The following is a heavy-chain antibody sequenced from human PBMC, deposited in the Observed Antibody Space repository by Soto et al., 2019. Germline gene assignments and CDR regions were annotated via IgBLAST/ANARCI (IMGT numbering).Heavy chain of an antibody. D-gene: IGHD6-13*01. CDR2: INAGNGNT. CDR3: AREYSSSPYYYYYYMDV. Sequence: QVQLVQSGAEVKKPGASVKVSCKASGYTFTSYAMHWVRQAPGQRLEWMGWINAGNGNTKYSQKFQGRVTITRDTSASTAYMELSSLRSEDTAVYYCAREYSSSPYYYYYYMDVWGKGTTVTVSS. J-gene: IGHJ6*03. CDR1: GYTFTSYA. V-gene: IGHV1-3*01.